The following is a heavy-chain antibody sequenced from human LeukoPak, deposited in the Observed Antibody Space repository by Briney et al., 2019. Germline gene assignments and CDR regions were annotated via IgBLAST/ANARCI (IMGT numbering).Heavy chain of an antibody. J-gene: IGHJ6*03. D-gene: IGHD7-27*01. V-gene: IGHV1-69*05. CDR3: ARDLRFGNWGYYYYYMDV. Sequence: SVKVSYKASGGTFNSYAISWVRQAPGQGLEWMGGIIPIFGTANYAQKFQGRVTITTDESTSTAYMELSSLRSEDTAVYYCARDLRFGNWGYYYYYMDVWGKGTTVTVSS. CDR1: GGTFNSYA. CDR2: IIPIFGTA.